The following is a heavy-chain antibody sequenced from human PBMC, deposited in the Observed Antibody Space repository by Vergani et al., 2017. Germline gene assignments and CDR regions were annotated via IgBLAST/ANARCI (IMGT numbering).Heavy chain of an antibody. CDR3: ARVGDSSGYSPLDYYYGMDV. CDR1: GFTFSSYS. CDR2: ISSSSSYI. D-gene: IGHD3-22*01. V-gene: IGHV3-21*01. J-gene: IGHJ6*02. Sequence: EVQLVESGGGLVKPGGSLRLSCAASGFTFSSYSMNWVRQAPGKGLEWVSSISSSSSYIYYADSVKGRFTISRDNAKNSLYLQMNSLRAEDTAVYYCARVGDSSGYSPLDYYYGMDVWGQGTTVTVSS.